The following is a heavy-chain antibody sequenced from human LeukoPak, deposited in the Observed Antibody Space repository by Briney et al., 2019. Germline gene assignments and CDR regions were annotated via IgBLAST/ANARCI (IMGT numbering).Heavy chain of an antibody. Sequence: SETLSLTCTVSGGSISGYYWSWIRQPPGKGLEWVGYIYYSGSTNYNPSLKSRVTISVEKSKKQFSLKLSSVTAADTAVYYCARSYDSIDNYFDYWGQGTLVTVSS. V-gene: IGHV4-59*01. CDR3: ARSYDSIDNYFDY. CDR2: IYYSGST. J-gene: IGHJ4*02. D-gene: IGHD3-22*01. CDR1: GGSISGYY.